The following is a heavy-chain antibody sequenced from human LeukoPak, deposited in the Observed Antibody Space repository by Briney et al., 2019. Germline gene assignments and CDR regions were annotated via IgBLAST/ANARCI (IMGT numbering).Heavy chain of an antibody. J-gene: IGHJ4*02. CDR1: GFTFSSYW. Sequence: PGGSLRLFCAASGFTFSSYWRSWVRQAPGKGLEWVANIKEDGSERNYVDSVKGRFIISRDNAKNSLYLQMNSLRAEDTAVYYCARGGRRHVEYWGQGNLVTVSS. V-gene: IGHV3-7*05. CDR2: IKEDGSER. D-gene: IGHD2/OR15-2a*01. CDR3: ARGGRRHVEY.